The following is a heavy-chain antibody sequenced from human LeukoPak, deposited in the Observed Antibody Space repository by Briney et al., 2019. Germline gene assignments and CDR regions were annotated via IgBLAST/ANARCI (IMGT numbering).Heavy chain of an antibody. CDR1: GYTFTTHY. V-gene: IGHV1-46*01. CDR3: ARPRYCSGGSCYGLFDY. J-gene: IGHJ4*02. D-gene: IGHD2-15*01. CDR2: IDPSGGSA. Sequence: ASVKVSCKASGYTFTTHYMHWVRQAPGQGLEWMGIIDPSGGSANYAQKFQGRVTMSSDMSTSTAYMELRSLRSDDTAVYYCARPRYCSGGSCYGLFDYWGQGTLVTVSS.